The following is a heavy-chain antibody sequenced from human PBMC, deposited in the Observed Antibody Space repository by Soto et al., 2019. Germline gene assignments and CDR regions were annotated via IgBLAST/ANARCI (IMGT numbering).Heavy chain of an antibody. CDR2: INHSGST. CDR1: GGSFSGYY. V-gene: IGHV4-34*01. Sequence: SETLSLTCAVYGGSFSGYYWSWIRQPPGKGLEWIGEINHSGSTNYNPSLKSRVTISVDTSKNQFSLKLSSVTAADTAAYYCAYGYCSSTSCYAENWWFDPWGQGTLVTVSS. J-gene: IGHJ5*02. D-gene: IGHD2-2*01. CDR3: AYGYCSSTSCYAENWWFDP.